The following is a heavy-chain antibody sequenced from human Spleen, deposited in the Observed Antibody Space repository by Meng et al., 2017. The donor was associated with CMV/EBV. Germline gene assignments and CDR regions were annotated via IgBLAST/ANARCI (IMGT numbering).Heavy chain of an antibody. J-gene: IGHJ6*02. CDR2: INPQSGGT. CDR1: GYTLIGYY. Sequence: ASVKVSCKASGYTLIGYYFHWVRQAPGQGLEWMGWINPQSGGTNYAQKYQGRVTMTRDTSISTGYLELRRRRADDTAVYYCARDQGYYYYGLDVWGQGTTVTVSS. V-gene: IGHV1-2*02. CDR3: ARDQGYYYYGLDV.